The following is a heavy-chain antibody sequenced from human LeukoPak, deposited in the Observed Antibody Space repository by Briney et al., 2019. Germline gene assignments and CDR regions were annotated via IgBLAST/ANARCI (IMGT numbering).Heavy chain of an antibody. V-gene: IGHV3-23*01. D-gene: IGHD3-10*01. CDR1: GFTFSSYA. CDR3: AIAPELLWFGELLDYFDY. Sequence: PGGSLRLSCAASGFTFSSYAMSWVRQAPGKGLEWVSAISGSGGSTYYADSVKGRFTISRDNSKNTLYLQTNSLRAEDTAVYYCAIAPELLWFGELLDYFDYWGQGTLVTVSS. CDR2: ISGSGGST. J-gene: IGHJ4*02.